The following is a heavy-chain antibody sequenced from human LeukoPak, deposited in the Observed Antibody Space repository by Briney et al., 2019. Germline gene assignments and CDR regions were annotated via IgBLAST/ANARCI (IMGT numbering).Heavy chain of an antibody. V-gene: IGHV3-21*01. D-gene: IGHD5-12*01. CDR2: ISSSSSYI. Sequence: PGGSLRLSCAASGFTFSSYTMNWVRQAPGKGLEWVSSISSSSSYIYYADSVKGRFTISRDNAKNSLYLQMNSLRAEDTAVYYCARSGRGYEDAFDIWGQGTMVIVSS. CDR3: ARSGRGYEDAFDI. J-gene: IGHJ3*02. CDR1: GFTFSSYT.